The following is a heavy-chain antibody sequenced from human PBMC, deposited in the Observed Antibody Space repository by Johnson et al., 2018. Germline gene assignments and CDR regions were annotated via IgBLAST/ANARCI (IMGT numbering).Heavy chain of an antibody. D-gene: IGHD6-13*01. J-gene: IGHJ6*03. CDR1: GFTFSSYG. Sequence: QVQLVQSGGGVVQPGRSLRLCCAASGFTFSSYGMHWVRQAPGKGLEWVAVISYDGSNKYSADSVKGRFTISRDNSKKPLYLQMNSLRAEDTAVYYCAKERLRQLAAAGTGYYYMDVWGKGTTVTVSS. V-gene: IGHV3-30*18. CDR2: ISYDGSNK. CDR3: AKERLRQLAAAGTGYYYMDV.